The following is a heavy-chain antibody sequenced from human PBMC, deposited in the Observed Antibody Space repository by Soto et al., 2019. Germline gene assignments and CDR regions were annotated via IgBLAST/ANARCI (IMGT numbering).Heavy chain of an antibody. CDR3: ARGAIDYDILTGYTTGYFDY. D-gene: IGHD3-9*01. V-gene: IGHV4-31*03. CDR2: IYYSGST. J-gene: IGHJ4*02. Sequence: QVQLQESGPGLVKPSQTLSLTCTVSGGSISSGGYYWSWIRQHPGKGLEWIGYIYYSGSTYYNPSLKSRVTISVDTSKNQFSLKLSSVTAADTAVYYCARGAIDYDILTGYTTGYFDYWGQGTLVTVSS. CDR1: GGSISSGGYY.